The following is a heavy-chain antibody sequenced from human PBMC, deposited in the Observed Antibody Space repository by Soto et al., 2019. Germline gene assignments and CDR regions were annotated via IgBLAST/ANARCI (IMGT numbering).Heavy chain of an antibody. Sequence: SLRLSCAASGFTFSSYAMSWVRQAPGKGLEWVSAISGSGGSTYYADSVKGRFTISRDNSKNTLYLQMNSLRAEDTAVYYCAKGDVVTIFGVVIIGAFDYWGQGTLVTVSS. J-gene: IGHJ4*02. CDR3: AKGDVVTIFGVVIIGAFDY. CDR2: ISGSGGST. D-gene: IGHD3-3*01. V-gene: IGHV3-23*01. CDR1: GFTFSSYA.